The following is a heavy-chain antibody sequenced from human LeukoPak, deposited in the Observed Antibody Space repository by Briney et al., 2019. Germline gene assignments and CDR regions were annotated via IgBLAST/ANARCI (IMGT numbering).Heavy chain of an antibody. V-gene: IGHV3-23*01. D-gene: IGHD3-22*01. CDR2: ISGSGGST. CDR3: AKDLYYYDSSGYPRGGNY. J-gene: IGHJ4*02. CDR1: GFTFSSYA. Sequence: GSLRLSCAASGFTFSSYAMSWVRQAPGKGLEWVSAISGSGGSTYYADSVKGRFTISRDNSKNTLYLQMNSLRAEDTAVYYCAKDLYYYDSSGYPRGGNYRGQGTLVTVSS.